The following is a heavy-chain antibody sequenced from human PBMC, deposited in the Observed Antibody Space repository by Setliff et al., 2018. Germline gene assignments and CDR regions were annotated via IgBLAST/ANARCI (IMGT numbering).Heavy chain of an antibody. D-gene: IGHD3-10*01. CDR3: ARDNRARHYMDV. CDR2: IYHSGST. CDR1: GGSFSGYH. V-gene: IGHV4-34*01. Sequence: SETLSLTCAVYGGSFSGYHWSWIRQAPGKGLEWIGSIYHSGSTYFNPSLKSRVTISADTSKNQFSLNLSSVTAADTAVYYCARDNRARHYMDVWGKGTTVTVSS. J-gene: IGHJ6*03.